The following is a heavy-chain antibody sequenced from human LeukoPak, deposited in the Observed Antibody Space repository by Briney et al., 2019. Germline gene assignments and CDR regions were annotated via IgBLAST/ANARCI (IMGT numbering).Heavy chain of an antibody. V-gene: IGHV1-69*13. J-gene: IGHJ6*03. CDR3: AETQAWTKEYGDVNYYYYYMDV. CDR1: GGTFSSYA. D-gene: IGHD4-17*01. Sequence: SVKVSCKASGGTFSSYAISWVRQAPGQGLEWMGGIIPIFGTANYAQKFQGRVTITADESTSTAYMELSSLRSEDTAVYYCAETQAWTKEYGDVNYYYYYMDVWGKGTTVTISS. CDR2: IIPIFGTA.